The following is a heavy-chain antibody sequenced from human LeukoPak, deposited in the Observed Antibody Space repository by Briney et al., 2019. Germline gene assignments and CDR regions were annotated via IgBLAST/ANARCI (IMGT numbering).Heavy chain of an antibody. CDR2: ISAYNGNT. CDR1: GYTFTSYG. D-gene: IGHD5-12*01. V-gene: IGHV1-18*01. CDR3: ARDLKVATMSLVGY. J-gene: IGHJ4*02. Sequence: GASVKVSCKASGYTFTSYGISWVRQAPGQGLEWMGWISAYNGNTNYAQKLQGRVTMTTDTSTSTAYMELRSLRSDDTPVYYCARDLKVATMSLVGYWGQGTLVTVSS.